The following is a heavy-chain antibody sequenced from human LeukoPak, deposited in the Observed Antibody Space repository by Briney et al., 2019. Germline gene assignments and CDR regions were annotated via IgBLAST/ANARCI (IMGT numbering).Heavy chain of an antibody. V-gene: IGHV3-23*01. CDR3: AKRQCSGGSCYSDY. D-gene: IGHD2-15*01. J-gene: IGHJ4*02. CDR1: GFTFSSYA. CDR2: ISGSGGST. Sequence: PGGSLRLSCAGSGFTFSSYAMSWVRQAPGKGLEWVSAISGSGGSTYYADSVKGRFTISRDNSKNTLYLQMNSLTDEDTAVYYCAKRQCSGGSCYSDYWGQGTLVTVSS.